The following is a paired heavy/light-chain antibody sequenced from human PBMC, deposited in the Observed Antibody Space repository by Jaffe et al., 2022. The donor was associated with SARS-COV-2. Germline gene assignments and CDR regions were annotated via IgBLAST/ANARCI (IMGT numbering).Heavy chain of an antibody. D-gene: IGHD1-1*01. J-gene: IGHJ3*01. CDR1: GYIFNNYI. Sequence: QVQLVQSGGEVKKPGASVKISCKASGYIFNNYIINWVRQAPGQGLEWMGWINIYSGDTSFAQNLQGRVSLTADTSTTTVYMELRSLKSDDTAMYYCARDQHRLYHQLPGGAFDFWGQGTMVTVSS. CDR3: ARDQHRLYHQLPGGAFDF. V-gene: IGHV1-18*04. CDR2: INIYSGDT.
Light chain of an antibody. CDR3: QQYNNWPSGT. CDR2: DAS. V-gene: IGKV3-15*01. J-gene: IGKJ2*01. CDR1: QSVANN. Sequence: EIVMTQSPATRSVSPGERATLSCRASQSVANNLAWYQQKPGQPPRLLIYDASTRATGIPARFSGSGSGTEFTLTISSLQSEDFAVYYCQQYNNWPSGTFGQGTKLEMK.